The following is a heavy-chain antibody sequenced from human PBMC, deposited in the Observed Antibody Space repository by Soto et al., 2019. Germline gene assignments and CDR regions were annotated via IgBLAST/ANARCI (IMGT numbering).Heavy chain of an antibody. Sequence: GGSLRLSCAASGFTFSSYSMNWVRQAPGKGLEWVSYISSSSSTIYYADSVKGRFTISRDNAKNSLYLQMNSLRAEDTAVYYCARGGGYDFYYFDYWGQGTLVTVSS. CDR3: ARGGGYDFYYFDY. J-gene: IGHJ4*02. CDR2: ISSSSSTI. D-gene: IGHD5-12*01. V-gene: IGHV3-48*01. CDR1: GFTFSSYS.